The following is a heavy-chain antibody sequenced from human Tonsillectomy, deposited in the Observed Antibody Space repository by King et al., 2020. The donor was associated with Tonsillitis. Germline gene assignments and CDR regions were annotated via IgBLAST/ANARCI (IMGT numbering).Heavy chain of an antibody. V-gene: IGHV3-11*01. J-gene: IGHJ4*02. CDR3: ARGGSPYYYFDNSGYSEAFDY. CDR1: GFIFNDYD. Sequence: VQLVESGGGLVKPGGSLRLSCAVSGFIFNDYDVSWIRQAPGKGLEWLSYISTTGTTIYYADSVKGRFTISRDNAKNSLYLQMNSLRAEDTAVYYCARGGSPYYYFDNSGYSEAFDYWGQGTLVTVSS. CDR2: ISTTGTTI. D-gene: IGHD3-22*01.